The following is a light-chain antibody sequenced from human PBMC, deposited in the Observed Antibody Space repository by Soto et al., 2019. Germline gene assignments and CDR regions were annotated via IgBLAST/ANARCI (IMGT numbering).Light chain of an antibody. V-gene: IGLV2-14*01. Sequence: QSVLTQPASVSGSPGQSITISCTGTSSDVGGYNQVSWYQQHPGKVPKVMIYEVNNRPSGVSNRFSGSKSGNTASLTISGLQAEDEADYYCSSYTSSRSWVFGGGTQLTVL. CDR3: SSYTSSRSWV. CDR2: EVN. CDR1: SSDVGGYNQ. J-gene: IGLJ3*02.